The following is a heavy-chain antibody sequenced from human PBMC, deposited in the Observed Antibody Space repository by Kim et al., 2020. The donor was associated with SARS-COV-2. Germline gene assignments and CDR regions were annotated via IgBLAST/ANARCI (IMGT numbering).Heavy chain of an antibody. J-gene: IGHJ6*02. Sequence: GGSLRLSCAASGFTFSDSGMHWVRQASGKGLEWVGRIRNKANSYATAYAASVKGRFTISRDDSKNTAYLQMDSLRTEDTAVYYCTRHPVTPTFYYYGLDVWGQGTTVTVSS. V-gene: IGHV3-73*01. D-gene: IGHD4-4*01. CDR2: IRNKANSYAT. CDR1: GFTFSDSG. CDR3: TRHPVTPTFYYYGLDV.